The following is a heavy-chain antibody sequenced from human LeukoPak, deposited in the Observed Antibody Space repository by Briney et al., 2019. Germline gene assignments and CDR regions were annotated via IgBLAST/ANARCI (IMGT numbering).Heavy chain of an antibody. Sequence: GGSLRLSCAASGFTFSSYWMHWVRHAPGKGLLWVSRIKADGSSETYADSVKGRFTVSRDNVKTTLYLHMNSLGAEDTAVYYCARGASWGSHYYYYMDVWGKGTTVTVSS. V-gene: IGHV3-74*01. CDR2: IKADGSSE. D-gene: IGHD3-16*01. J-gene: IGHJ6*03. CDR1: GFTFSSYW. CDR3: ARGASWGSHYYYYMDV.